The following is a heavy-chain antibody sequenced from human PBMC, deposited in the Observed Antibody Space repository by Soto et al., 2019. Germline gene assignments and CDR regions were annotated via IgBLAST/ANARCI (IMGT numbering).Heavy chain of an antibody. CDR1: GFTFSSYG. CDR3: ARESIPYYYDSSGYYPPFDY. Sequence: PGGSLRLSCAASGFTFSSYGMHWVRQAPGKGLEWVAVIWYDGSNKYYADSVKGRFTISRDNSKNTLYLQMNSLRAEDTAVYYCARESIPYYYDSSGYYPPFDYWGQGTLVTVSS. D-gene: IGHD3-22*01. CDR2: IWYDGSNK. J-gene: IGHJ4*02. V-gene: IGHV3-33*01.